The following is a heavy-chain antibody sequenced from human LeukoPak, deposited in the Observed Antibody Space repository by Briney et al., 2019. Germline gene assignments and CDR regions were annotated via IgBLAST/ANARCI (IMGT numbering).Heavy chain of an antibody. CDR1: GFTVSRNY. V-gene: IGHV3-53*05. CDR2: IYSGGST. Sequence: GGSLRLSCAASGFTVSRNYMSWVRQAPGKGLEWVSVIYSGGSTYYADSVKGRFTISRDNSKNTLYLQMNSLRAEDTAVYYCAKGDIAAARFGYWGQGTLVTVSS. J-gene: IGHJ4*02. D-gene: IGHD6-13*01. CDR3: AKGDIAAARFGY.